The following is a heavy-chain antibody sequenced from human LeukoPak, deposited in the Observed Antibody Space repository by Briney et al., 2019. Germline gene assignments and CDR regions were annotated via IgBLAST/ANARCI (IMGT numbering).Heavy chain of an antibody. CDR2: FDPRGGET. D-gene: IGHD2-2*02. V-gene: IGHV1-24*01. J-gene: IGHJ4*02. Sequence: GASVKVSCKVSGHTLSEVSMHWVRQAPGQGLEWVGGFDPRGGETVLAQKFQGRVTLTEDTSADTSSIELRSLRSEDTAVYYCATSDRQFCSPSSCYMPFDFWGLGTLVTVSS. CDR3: ATSDRQFCSPSSCYMPFDF. CDR1: GHTLSEVS.